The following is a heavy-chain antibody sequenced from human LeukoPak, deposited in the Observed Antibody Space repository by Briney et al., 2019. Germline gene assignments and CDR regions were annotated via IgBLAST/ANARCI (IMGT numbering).Heavy chain of an antibody. CDR3: ARGIELGYCSGGSCYDAFDI. CDR1: GFTFSSYS. V-gene: IGHV3-48*01. J-gene: IGHJ3*02. CDR2: ISSSSSTI. D-gene: IGHD2-15*01. Sequence: GGSLRLSCAASGFTFSSYSMNWVRQAPGKGLEWVSYISSSSSTIYYADSVKGRFTISRDNAKNSLYLQMNSLRAEDTAVYYCARGIELGYCSGGSCYDAFDIWGQGTMVTVSS.